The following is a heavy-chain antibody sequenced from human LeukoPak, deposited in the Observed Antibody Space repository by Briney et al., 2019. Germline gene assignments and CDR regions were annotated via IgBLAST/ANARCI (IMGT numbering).Heavy chain of an antibody. V-gene: IGHV1-18*01. Sequence: ASVKVSFKASGYSFTSYGIGWVRQAPGQGLEWVGWISICNGETYYTQSLQDRVTMTTDTSTSTAYMELRSLRSDDTAVYYCARGDGGSYRYYFDYWGQGTLVTVSS. CDR2: ISICNGET. J-gene: IGHJ4*02. CDR3: ARGDGGSYRYYFDY. CDR1: GYSFTSYG. D-gene: IGHD1-26*01.